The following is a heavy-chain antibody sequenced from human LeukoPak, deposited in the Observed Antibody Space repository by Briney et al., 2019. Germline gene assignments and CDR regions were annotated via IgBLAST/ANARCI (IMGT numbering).Heavy chain of an antibody. CDR3: ARRDDI. J-gene: IGHJ4*02. Sequence: SETLSLTCAVYGSSFTAYYWAWIRQPPGKGLEWIGEIYHSGSTNYNPSLKSRVTISVDTSKNQFSLKLSSVTAADTAVYYCARRDDIWGQGTLVTVSS. CDR2: IYHSGST. V-gene: IGHV4-34*01. CDR1: GSSFTAYY.